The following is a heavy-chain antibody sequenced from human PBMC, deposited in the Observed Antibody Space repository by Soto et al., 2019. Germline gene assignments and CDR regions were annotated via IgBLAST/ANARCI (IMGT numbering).Heavy chain of an antibody. CDR3: ESTLYGDNVDY. CDR2: MNPNSGNT. Sequence: QVQLVQSGAEVKKPGASVKVSCKASGYTFTSYDINWVRQATGQGLEWMGWMNPNSGNTGYAQKIQGIVTMPRNTSISTAYMELRTLRPEDTAVSYWESTLYGDNVDYWGQGTPVTVSS. V-gene: IGHV1-8*01. D-gene: IGHD4-17*01. J-gene: IGHJ4*02. CDR1: GYTFTSYD.